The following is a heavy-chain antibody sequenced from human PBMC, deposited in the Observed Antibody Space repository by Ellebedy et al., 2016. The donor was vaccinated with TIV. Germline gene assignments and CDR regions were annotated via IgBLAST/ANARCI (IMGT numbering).Heavy chain of an antibody. Sequence: SETLSLTXTVSGGSISSGDYYWSWIRQPPGKGLEWIGYIYYSGSTYYNPSLKSRVTISVDTSKNQFSLKLSSVTAADTAVYYCARGGSRITMVRGEIDYWGQGTLVTVSS. V-gene: IGHV4-30-4*01. D-gene: IGHD3-10*01. CDR3: ARGGSRITMVRGEIDY. CDR1: GGSISSGDYY. J-gene: IGHJ4*02. CDR2: IYYSGST.